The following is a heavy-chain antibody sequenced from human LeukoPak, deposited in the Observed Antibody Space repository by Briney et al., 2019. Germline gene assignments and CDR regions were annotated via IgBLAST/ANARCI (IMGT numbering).Heavy chain of an antibody. V-gene: IGHV3-30*02. J-gene: IGHJ4*02. D-gene: IGHD3-22*01. CDR2: IRYDGSNK. Sequence: PGGSLRLSCAASGFTFSSYGMHWVRQAPGKGLEWVAFIRYDGSNKYYADSVKGRFTISRDNSKNTLYLQMNSLRAEDTAVYYCARGGRGTIIMIVVAALDYWGQGTLVTVSS. CDR1: GFTFSSYG. CDR3: ARGGRGTIIMIVVAALDY.